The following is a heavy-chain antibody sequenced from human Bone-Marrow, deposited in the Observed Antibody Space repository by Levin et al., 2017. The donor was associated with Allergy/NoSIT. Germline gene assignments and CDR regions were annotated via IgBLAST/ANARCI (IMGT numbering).Heavy chain of an antibody. J-gene: IGHJ4*02. V-gene: IGHV3-49*04. D-gene: IGHD3-3*01. Sequence: PGGSLRLSCTISGFTFRDYAVAWVRQAPGKGLEWVGCVRSKAHGGATTYAASVKGRFTISRDDSRGVAYLQLDRLTTEDTALYYCLREKPNQYYDFWSGNHDYWGQGTLVTVSS. CDR2: VRSKAHGGAT. CDR1: GFTFRDYA. CDR3: LREKPNQYYDFWSGNHDY.